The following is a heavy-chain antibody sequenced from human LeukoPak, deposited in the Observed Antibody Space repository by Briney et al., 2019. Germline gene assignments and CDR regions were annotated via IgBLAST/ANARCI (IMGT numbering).Heavy chain of an antibody. CDR2: IYPGDSET. J-gene: IGHJ4*02. V-gene: IGHV5-51*01. D-gene: IGHD3-10*01. CDR3: ARHPRRKGEGSFNGYFDY. Sequence: GESLRISCQGSGYIFTNYYIAWVRQKPGKGLEWVGLIYPGDSETKYSPSFQGQVSISVDKSISTAYLQWSSLKASDTAMYYCARHPRRKGEGSFNGYFDYWGQGTLVTVSS. CDR1: GYIFTNYY.